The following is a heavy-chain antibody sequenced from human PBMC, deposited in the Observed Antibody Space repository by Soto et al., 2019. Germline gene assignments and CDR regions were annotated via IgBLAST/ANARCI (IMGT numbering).Heavy chain of an antibody. V-gene: IGHV4-34*01. CDR1: CGSFIGYY. CDR2: INHSGST. Sequence: SETLSLTCAFYCGSFIGYYWSWIRQPPGKGLEWIGEINHSGSTNYNPSLKSRVTISVDTSKNQFSLKLSSVTAADTAVYYCARAPDTAMVTHWGQGTLVTVSS. J-gene: IGHJ4*02. D-gene: IGHD5-18*01. CDR3: ARAPDTAMVTH.